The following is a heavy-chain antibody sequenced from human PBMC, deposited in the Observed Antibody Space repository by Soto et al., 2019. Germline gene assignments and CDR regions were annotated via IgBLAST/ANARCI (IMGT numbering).Heavy chain of an antibody. CDR3: ASVLELHNYSGMDV. CDR1: GGTFSSYA. CDR2: IIPIFGTA. V-gene: IGHV1-69*13. Sequence: SVKVSCKASGGTFSSYAISWVRQAPGQGLEWMGGIIPIFGTANCAQKFQGRVTITADESTSTAYMELSSLRSEDTAVYYCASVLELHNYSGMDVWGQGTTVTVP. D-gene: IGHD1-7*01. J-gene: IGHJ6*02.